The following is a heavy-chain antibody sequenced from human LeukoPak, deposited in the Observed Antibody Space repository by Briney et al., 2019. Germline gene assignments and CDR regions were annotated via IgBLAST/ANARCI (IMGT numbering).Heavy chain of an antibody. Sequence: GGSLRLSCAASGLTFGSFSFNWVRQGPGKGLEWASSINTVASYIYYADSVKGRFTISRDNANNSLYLQMNSLRAEDTGVYYCARLRRNSDKSGFYYYYDYWGQGTLVTVSS. V-gene: IGHV3-21*06. CDR3: ARLRRNSDKSGFYYYYDY. CDR2: INTVASYI. CDR1: GLTFGSFS. J-gene: IGHJ4*02. D-gene: IGHD3-22*01.